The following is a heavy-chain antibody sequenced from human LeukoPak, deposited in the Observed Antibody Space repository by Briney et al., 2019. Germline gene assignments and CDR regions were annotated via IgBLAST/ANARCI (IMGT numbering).Heavy chain of an antibody. CDR3: AGDFWSGYYTPMGVNY. CDR1: EFSVGSNY. V-gene: IGHV3-66*01. Sequence: GGSLRLSCAASEFSVGSNYMTWVRQAPGKGLEWVSLIYSGGSTYYADSVKGRFTISRDNSKNTLYLQMNSLRAEDTAVYYCAGDFWSGYYTPMGVNYWGQGTLVTVSS. J-gene: IGHJ4*02. D-gene: IGHD3-3*01. CDR2: IYSGGST.